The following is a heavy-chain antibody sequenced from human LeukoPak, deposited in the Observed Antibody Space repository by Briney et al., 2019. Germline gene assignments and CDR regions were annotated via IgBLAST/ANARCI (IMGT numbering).Heavy chain of an antibody. J-gene: IGHJ4*02. D-gene: IGHD2-15*01. CDR1: GFTFSTYA. CDR2: ISGSGGST. Sequence: PGGSLRLSCATSGFTFSTYAMSWVRQAPGKGLEWVSAISGSGGSTYYADSVKGRSTISRDNSKSTLYLQMGSLRAEDTAVYYCAKETHGFVVVAAIDYWGQGTLVTVSS. CDR3: AKETHGFVVVAAIDY. V-gene: IGHV3-23*01.